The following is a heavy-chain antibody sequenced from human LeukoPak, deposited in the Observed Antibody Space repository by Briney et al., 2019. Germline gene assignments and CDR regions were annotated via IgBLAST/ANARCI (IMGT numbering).Heavy chain of an antibody. Sequence: SVKVSCKASGGTFSSYAISWVRQAPGQGLEWMRGIIPIFGTANYAQKFQGRVTITADESTSTAYMELRRLRSEDTAVYYCARWTKDFWSGYLTYGMDVWGQGTTVTVSS. CDR3: ARWTKDFWSGYLTYGMDV. D-gene: IGHD3-3*01. V-gene: IGHV1-69*13. CDR2: IIPIFGTA. J-gene: IGHJ6*02. CDR1: GGTFSSYA.